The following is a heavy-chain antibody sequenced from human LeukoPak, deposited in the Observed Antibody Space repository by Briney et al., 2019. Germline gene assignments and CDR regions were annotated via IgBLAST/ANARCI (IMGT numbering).Heavy chain of an antibody. D-gene: IGHD3-10*01. V-gene: IGHV4-31*03. Sequence: SSETLSLTCTVARGSISSATYYWSWLRQHPGKGLEWIGYIYYTGSAYYNPSLKSRVTISVDTSKNQFSLKLSSVTAADTAVYYCARHYYGSGSYQDYWGQGTLVTVSS. CDR2: IYYTGSA. CDR1: RGSISSATYY. J-gene: IGHJ4*02. CDR3: ARHYYGSGSYQDY.